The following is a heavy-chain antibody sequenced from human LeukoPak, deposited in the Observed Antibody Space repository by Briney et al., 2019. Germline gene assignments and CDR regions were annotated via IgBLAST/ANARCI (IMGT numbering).Heavy chain of an antibody. CDR2: INHSGST. Sequence: KPSETLSLTCAVYGGSFSGYYWSWIRQPPGKGLEWIGEINHSGSTNYNPSLKSRVTISVDTSKNQFSLKLSSVTAADTAVYYCARATDYGDYVSAFDYWGQGTLVTVSS. CDR1: GGSFSGYY. D-gene: IGHD4-17*01. V-gene: IGHV4-34*01. CDR3: ARATDYGDYVSAFDY. J-gene: IGHJ4*02.